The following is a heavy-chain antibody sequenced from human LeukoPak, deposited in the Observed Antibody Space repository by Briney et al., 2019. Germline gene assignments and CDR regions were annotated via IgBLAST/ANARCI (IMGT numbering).Heavy chain of an antibody. V-gene: IGHV4-38-2*02. J-gene: IGHJ4*02. D-gene: IGHD6-19*01. CDR1: GYSISSGYY. CDR3: ARGSGSSGWYVGYYFDY. CDR2: INHSGST. Sequence: SETLSLTCTVSGYSISSGYYWGWIRQPPGKGLEWIGEINHSGSTNYNPSLKSRVTISVDTSKNQFSLKLSSVTAADTAVYYCARGSGSSGWYVGYYFDYWGQGTLVTVSS.